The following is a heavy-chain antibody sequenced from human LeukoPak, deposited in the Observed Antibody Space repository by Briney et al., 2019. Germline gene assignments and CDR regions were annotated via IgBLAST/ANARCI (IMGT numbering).Heavy chain of an antibody. D-gene: IGHD3-10*01. Sequence: SETLSLTCTVSGVSISSGSYYWSWIRQPPGKGLEWIGRIYTSGSTYYNPSLKSRVTISVDTSKNQFSLKLSSVTAADTAVYYCARDSPYYYGSGSATYYMDVWGKGTTVTISS. V-gene: IGHV4-61*02. J-gene: IGHJ6*03. CDR1: GVSISSGSYY. CDR2: IYTSGST. CDR3: ARDSPYYYGSGSATYYMDV.